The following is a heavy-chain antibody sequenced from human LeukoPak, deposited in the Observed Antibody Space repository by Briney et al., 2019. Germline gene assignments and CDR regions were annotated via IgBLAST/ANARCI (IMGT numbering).Heavy chain of an antibody. CDR1: GYTFTSYG. CDR3: ARFGGSYRTSYYYMDV. V-gene: IGHV1-18*01. CDR2: ISAYNGNT. D-gene: IGHD1-26*01. J-gene: IGHJ6*03. Sequence: GASVKVSCKAYGYTFTSYGISWVRQAPGQGLEWMGWISAYNGNTNYAQKLQGRVTMTTDTSTSIAYMELRSLRSDDTAVYYCARFGGSYRTSYYYMDVWGKGTTVTVFS.